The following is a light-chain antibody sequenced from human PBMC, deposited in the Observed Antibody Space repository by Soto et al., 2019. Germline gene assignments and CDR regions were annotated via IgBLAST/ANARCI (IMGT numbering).Light chain of an antibody. CDR3: SSYTGSSTHVL. Sequence: QSALTQPASVSGSPGQSITISCAGTTSDVGGYYYVSWYQQYPGKAPKLMIYDVNSRPSGVSNRFSGSRSGNTASLTISGLQAEDEAEYYCSSYTGSSTHVLFGGGTQLTVL. CDR2: DVN. CDR1: TSDVGGYYY. J-gene: IGLJ2*01. V-gene: IGLV2-14*01.